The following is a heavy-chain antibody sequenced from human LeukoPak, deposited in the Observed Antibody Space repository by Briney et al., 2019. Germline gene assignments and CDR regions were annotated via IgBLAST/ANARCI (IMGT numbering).Heavy chain of an antibody. D-gene: IGHD3-22*01. CDR2: ISTDGGGT. J-gene: IGHJ4*02. CDR3: VKRVAGSRGYAY. V-gene: IGHV3-64D*06. Sequence: PGGSLRLSCSASGFTFSNCAMHWVRQAPGKGLEYVSAISTDGGGTYYADSVKGRFTISRDNSKDTLFLQMSSLRPEDTAVYYCVKRVAGSRGYAYWGQGTLVTVSS. CDR1: GFTFSNCA.